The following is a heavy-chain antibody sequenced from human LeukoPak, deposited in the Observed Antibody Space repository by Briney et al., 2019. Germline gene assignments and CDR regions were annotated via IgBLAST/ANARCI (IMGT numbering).Heavy chain of an antibody. Sequence: PGGSLRLSCAASGFTFSNAWMSWVRQAPGKGLEWVGHIKSKTDVGTTDYAAPVKGRFTISGDDSKNTLYLQMNSLQTDDTAVYYCTTARYCSAGSCYFDYWGQGTLVTVSS. D-gene: IGHD2-15*01. CDR3: TTARYCSAGSCYFDY. CDR1: GFTFSNAW. CDR2: IKSKTDVGTT. J-gene: IGHJ4*02. V-gene: IGHV3-15*01.